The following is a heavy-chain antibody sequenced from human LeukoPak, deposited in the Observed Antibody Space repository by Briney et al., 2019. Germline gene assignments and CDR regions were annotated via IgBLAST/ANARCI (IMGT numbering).Heavy chain of an antibody. D-gene: IGHD3-22*01. V-gene: IGHV3-30*04. CDR3: ASPHYYDSSGYYLDY. J-gene: IGHJ4*02. Sequence: GGSLRLSCAASGFTFRSYAMHWVRQAPGKGLEWVAVISYDGSNKYYADSVKGRFTISRDNSKNTLYLQMNSLRAEDTAVYYCASPHYYDSSGYYLDYWGQGTLVTVSS. CDR2: ISYDGSNK. CDR1: GFTFRSYA.